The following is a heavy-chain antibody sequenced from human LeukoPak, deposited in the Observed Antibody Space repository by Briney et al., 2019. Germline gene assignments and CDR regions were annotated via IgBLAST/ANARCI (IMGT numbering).Heavy chain of an antibody. CDR3: ARASRDGYNQNFDH. D-gene: IGHD5-24*01. V-gene: IGHV5-51*01. J-gene: IGHJ4*02. CDR2: IYPGGSET. Sequence: GESLKISCKGLGYSFSTYWKAWVRQRPGKGLEWMGIIYPGGSETRYDPSFQGQVTISADTSTSTAYLQWSSLRASDTAMYYCARASRDGYNQNFDHWGQGTQVTVSS. CDR1: GYSFSTYW.